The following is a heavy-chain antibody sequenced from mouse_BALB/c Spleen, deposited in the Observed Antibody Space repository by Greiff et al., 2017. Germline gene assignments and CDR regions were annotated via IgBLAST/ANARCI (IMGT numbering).Heavy chain of an antibody. Sequence: EVQLVESGGGLVKPGGSLKLSCAASGFTFSSYAMSWVRQSPEKRLEWVAEISSGGSYTYYPDTVTGRFTISRDNAKNTLYLEMSSLRSEDTAMYYCARDDSLAYWGQGTLVTVSA. D-gene: IGHD2-4*01. CDR1: GFTFSSYA. CDR2: ISSGGSYT. J-gene: IGHJ3*01. CDR3: ARDDSLAY. V-gene: IGHV5-9-4*01.